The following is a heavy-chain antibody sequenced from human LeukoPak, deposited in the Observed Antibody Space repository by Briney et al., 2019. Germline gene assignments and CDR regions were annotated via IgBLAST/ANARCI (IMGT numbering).Heavy chain of an antibody. CDR1: GFTFTSYD. CDR2: LQSGGSHI. CDR3: ARGAIRSHYYMDV. Sequence: GGSLRLSCAASGFTFTSYDVYWVRQAPGKGLEWVAFLQSGGSHIYYAESVKGRFTISRDRSKNTLYLQMNSLRAGDTAMYYCARGAIRSHYYMDVWGKGTTVTISS. D-gene: IGHD3-10*01. V-gene: IGHV3-30*02. J-gene: IGHJ6*03.